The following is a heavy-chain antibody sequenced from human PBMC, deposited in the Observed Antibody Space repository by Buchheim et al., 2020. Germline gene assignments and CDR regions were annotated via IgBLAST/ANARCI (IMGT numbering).Heavy chain of an antibody. CDR1: GGSFSGYY. D-gene: IGHD3-10*01. Sequence: QVQLQQWGAGLLKPSETLSLTCAVYGGSFSGYYWSWIRQPPGKGLEWIGEINHSGSTNYNPSLKSRVTISVDTSKNQFSLKLSSVTAADTAVYYCARGLPVLLWFGEQSVGPWGQGTL. J-gene: IGHJ4*02. CDR3: ARGLPVLLWFGEQSVGP. CDR2: INHSGST. V-gene: IGHV4-34*01.